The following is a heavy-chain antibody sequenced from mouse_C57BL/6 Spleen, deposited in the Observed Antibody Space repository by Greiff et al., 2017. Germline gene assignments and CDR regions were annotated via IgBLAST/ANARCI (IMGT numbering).Heavy chain of an antibody. D-gene: IGHD3-2*02. CDR1: GYTFTDYY. J-gene: IGHJ3*01. CDR2: INPYNGGT. CDR3: ARSGRAQATWFAY. Sequence: EVQLQQSGPVLVKPGASVKMSCKASGYTFTDYYMNWVKQSHGKSLEWIGVINPYNGGTSYNQKFKGKATLTVDKSSSTAYMELNSLTSEDSAVYYCARSGRAQATWFAYWGQGTLVTVSA. V-gene: IGHV1-19*01.